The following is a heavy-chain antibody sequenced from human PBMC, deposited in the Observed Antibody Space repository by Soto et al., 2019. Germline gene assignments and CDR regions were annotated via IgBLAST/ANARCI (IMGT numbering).Heavy chain of an antibody. D-gene: IGHD3-22*01. CDR3: ARDFYDSVDAFDI. CDR1: GGSISSYY. J-gene: IGHJ3*02. V-gene: IGHV4-59*01. Sequence: SETLSLTCTVSGGSISSYYWSWIRQPPGKGLEWIGYIYYSGSTNYNPSLKSRVTISVDTSKNQFSLKLSSVTAADTAVYYCARDFYDSVDAFDIWGQGTMVTVSS. CDR2: IYYSGST.